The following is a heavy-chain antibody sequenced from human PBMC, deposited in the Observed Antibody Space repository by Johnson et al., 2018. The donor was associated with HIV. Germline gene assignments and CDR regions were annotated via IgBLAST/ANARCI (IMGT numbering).Heavy chain of an antibody. J-gene: IGHJ3*02. D-gene: IGHD5-18*01. CDR1: GFTFGDYA. Sequence: QLVESGGGLIQPGGSLRLSCTTSGFTFGDYAMSWVRQAPGKGLEWIGFIRSKAYGGTTEYAASVKGRFTISRDDSKSIAYLQMNSLKTEDAAVYYCTRERGYTYGFNDAFDIWGQGTMVTVSS. CDR2: IRSKAYGGTT. CDR3: TRERGYTYGFNDAFDI. V-gene: IGHV3-49*04.